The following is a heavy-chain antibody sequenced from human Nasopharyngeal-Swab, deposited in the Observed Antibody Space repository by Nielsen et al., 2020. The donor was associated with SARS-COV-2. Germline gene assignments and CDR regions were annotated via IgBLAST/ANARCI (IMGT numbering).Heavy chain of an antibody. J-gene: IGHJ6*02. V-gene: IGHV4-59*13. CDR2: IYFSGST. Sequence: SDTLSLTCTASNGSINSYYWSWIRQPPGKGLEWVGYIYFSGSTSYNPSLKSRVTMSADTSKNQFSLNLTSVTAADTAVYYCARVALGSYLRGRGMDVWGQGTTVTVSS. D-gene: IGHD3-16*02. CDR1: NGSINSYY. CDR3: ARVALGSYLRGRGMDV.